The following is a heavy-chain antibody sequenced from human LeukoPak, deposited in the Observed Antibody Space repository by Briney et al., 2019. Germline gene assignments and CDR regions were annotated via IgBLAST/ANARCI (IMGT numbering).Heavy chain of an antibody. CDR1: GGSISRSSYY. D-gene: IGHD6-25*01. CDR2: IYFSGSA. CDR3: ASRRGLY. V-gene: IGHV4-39*01. J-gene: IGHJ4*02. Sequence: PSETLSLTCSVAGGSISRSSYYWGWIRQPPGKGLEWIGSIYFSGSAYYNPSLKSRVTISADTSKNQFSLKLSSVTAADTAVYYCASRRGLYWGQGTLVTVSS.